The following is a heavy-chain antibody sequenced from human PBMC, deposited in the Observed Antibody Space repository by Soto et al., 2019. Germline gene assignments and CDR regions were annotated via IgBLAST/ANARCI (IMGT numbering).Heavy chain of an antibody. D-gene: IGHD3-22*01. J-gene: IGHJ4*02. CDR1: GFIFSKYY. V-gene: IGHV1-46*01. CDR3: AKDTYYYDSSGYYIFDS. CDR2: INPSGTRT. Sequence: ASVKVSCKASGFIFSKYYMHWVRQAPGQGLEWVGIINPSGTRTSCAPKFQGRVTMTRDTSTSTVYMELSSLTSEDTAVYYCAKDTYYYDSSGYYIFDSWGQGTLVTVSS.